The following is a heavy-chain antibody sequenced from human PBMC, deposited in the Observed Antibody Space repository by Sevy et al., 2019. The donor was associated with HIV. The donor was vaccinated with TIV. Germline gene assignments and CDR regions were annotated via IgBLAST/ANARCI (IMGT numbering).Heavy chain of an antibody. CDR2: ISSSSSYI. D-gene: IGHD6-13*01. CDR1: GFTFSSYS. V-gene: IGHV3-21*01. J-gene: IGHJ5*02. Sequence: GGSLRLSCAASGFTFSSYSMNWVRQAPGKGLEWVSSISSSSSYIYYADSVKGRFTISRDNAKNSLYLQMNGLRAEDTAVYYCARGTAAAATGWFDPWGQGTLVTVSS. CDR3: ARGTAAAATGWFDP.